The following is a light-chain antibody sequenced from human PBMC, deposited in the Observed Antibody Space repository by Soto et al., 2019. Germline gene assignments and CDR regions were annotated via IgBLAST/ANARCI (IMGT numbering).Light chain of an antibody. V-gene: IGKV1-5*03. CDR1: QSISTS. Sequence: DIQMTQSPSTLSASAGDRVTITCRASQSISTSLAWYQQKPGKAPNVLIYKASSLKSGVPSRFSGSGSGTEFTLTISSLQPDDFATYYCQQYKSYPVTFGGGTKVEIK. CDR3: QQYKSYPVT. CDR2: KAS. J-gene: IGKJ4*01.